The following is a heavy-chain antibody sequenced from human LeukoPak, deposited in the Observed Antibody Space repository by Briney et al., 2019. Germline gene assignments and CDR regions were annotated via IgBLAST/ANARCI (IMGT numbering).Heavy chain of an antibody. Sequence: GGSLRLSCAASGFTVSSNYMSWVRQAPGKGLEWVSVIYSGGRTYYADSVKGRFTISRDISKNTLYLQMNSLRAEDTAVYYCAGVLSGRGSLYDYYYYMDVWGKGTTVTISS. CDR3: AGVLSGRGSLYDYYYYMDV. V-gene: IGHV3-53*01. CDR1: GFTVSSNY. J-gene: IGHJ6*03. D-gene: IGHD3-10*01. CDR2: IYSGGRT.